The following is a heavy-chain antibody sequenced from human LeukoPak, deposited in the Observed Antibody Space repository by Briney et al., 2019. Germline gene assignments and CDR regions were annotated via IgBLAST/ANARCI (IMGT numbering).Heavy chain of an antibody. Sequence: SETLSLTCTVSGGSISSSSYYWSWIRQPPGKGLEWIGYIYYSGSTNYNPSLKSRVTISVDTSKNQFSLKLSSVTAADTAVYYCARTPQYSSSPLNYYYYMDVWGKGTTVTVSS. CDR2: IYYSGST. CDR3: ARTPQYSSSPLNYYYYMDV. J-gene: IGHJ6*03. CDR1: GGSISSSSYY. V-gene: IGHV4-61*05. D-gene: IGHD6-13*01.